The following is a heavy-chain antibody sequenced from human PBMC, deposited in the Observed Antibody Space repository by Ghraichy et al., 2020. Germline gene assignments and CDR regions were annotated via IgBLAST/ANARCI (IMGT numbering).Heavy chain of an antibody. J-gene: IGHJ5*02. CDR1: GESFSDYY. Sequence: SETLSLTCVVYGESFSDYYWSWIRQSPGKGLEWIGEINHSGSTNYNPSLKSRVTISVDTSKNQFSLKLRSVTAADTAGYYCVRNRLQMRFEPWGQGTLVTVSS. V-gene: IGHV4-34*01. D-gene: IGHD5-12*01. CDR3: VRNRLQMRFEP. CDR2: INHSGST.